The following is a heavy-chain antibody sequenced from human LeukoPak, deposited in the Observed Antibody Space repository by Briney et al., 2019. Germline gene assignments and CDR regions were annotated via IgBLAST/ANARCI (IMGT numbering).Heavy chain of an antibody. CDR2: IYYNGNT. CDR1: GGSITGHY. D-gene: IGHD3-22*01. Sequence: SETLSLTCSVSGGSITGHYWSWIRQSPRKGLEWIGYIYYNGNTNYNPSLKSRVINLLDMSKNQFSLKLTSVTAADTAIYYCARYDPSDYATSGLYYGVYFDSWGQGTLVSVSS. J-gene: IGHJ4*02. V-gene: IGHV4-59*08. CDR3: ARYDPSDYATSGLYYGVYFDS.